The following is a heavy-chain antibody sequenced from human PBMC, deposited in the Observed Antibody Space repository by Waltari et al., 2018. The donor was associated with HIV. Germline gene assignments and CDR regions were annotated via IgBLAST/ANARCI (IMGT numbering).Heavy chain of an antibody. CDR1: GGSISNYY. J-gene: IGHJ4*02. CDR2: FSTSGST. Sequence: VKPSETLSLTCSVSGGSISNYYWSWIRQPAGKGLEWIGRFSTSGSTNYNPSLKSRVSMSVDTSKNQFSLKLSSVTAADTAVYYCARDNSNHGLAYWGQGTLVTVSS. D-gene: IGHD3-22*01. V-gene: IGHV4-4*07. CDR3: ARDNSNHGLAY.